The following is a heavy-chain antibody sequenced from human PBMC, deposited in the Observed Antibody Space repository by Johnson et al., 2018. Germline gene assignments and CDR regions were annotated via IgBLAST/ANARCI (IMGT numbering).Heavy chain of an antibody. V-gene: IGHV4-59*01. D-gene: IGHD4-17*01. Sequence: QVQLQESGPGLVKPSETLSLTCTVSGGSISSYYWSWIRQPPGKGLEWIGYIYYSGSPNYNPSLKSRVTISVDTSKNQFSLKLSSVTAADTAVYYWARIVAPHYGDYYMDVWGKGTTGTVSS. CDR3: ARIVAPHYGDYYMDV. CDR2: IYYSGSP. J-gene: IGHJ6*03. CDR1: GGSISSYY.